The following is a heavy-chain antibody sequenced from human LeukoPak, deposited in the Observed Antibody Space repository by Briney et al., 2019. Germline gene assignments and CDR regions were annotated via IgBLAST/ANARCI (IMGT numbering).Heavy chain of an antibody. V-gene: IGHV3-23*01. D-gene: IGHD3-22*01. CDR3: ARDQVVVGYFDL. CDR1: GFTFSAYA. Sequence: GGSLRLSCAASGFTFSAYAMTWVRQAPGKGLEWVSAITGSGGTTYYADSVKGRFTISRDNSKNTLYLQMNSLRAEDTAVYYCARDQVVVGYFDLWGRGTLVTVSS. J-gene: IGHJ2*01. CDR2: ITGSGGTT.